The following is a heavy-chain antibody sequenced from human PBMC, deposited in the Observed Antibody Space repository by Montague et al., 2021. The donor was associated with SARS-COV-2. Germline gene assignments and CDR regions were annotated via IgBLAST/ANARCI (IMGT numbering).Heavy chain of an antibody. D-gene: IGHD5-24*01. CDR1: GDSVSRGSSY. CDR3: ARHARGEGYTSWFDS. Sequence: SDSLSLTRTVSGDSVSRGSSYWSWIRQPPGKGLEWIGYIYYTGSRKYNSSLKSRLTISVDTSKNQFSLKLSSVTAADTAVHYCARHARGEGYTSWFDSWGQGTLVTVSS. J-gene: IGHJ5*01. V-gene: IGHV4-61*01. CDR2: IYYTGSR.